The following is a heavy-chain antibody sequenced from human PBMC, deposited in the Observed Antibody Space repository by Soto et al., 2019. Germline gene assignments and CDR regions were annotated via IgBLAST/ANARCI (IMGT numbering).Heavy chain of an antibody. CDR1: GFMFSSYG. J-gene: IGHJ4*02. CDR3: AKALTGYNYASFDF. V-gene: IGHV3-30*18. CDR2: VSSDGNNK. D-gene: IGHD5-18*01. Sequence: QVQLVESGGGVVQPGRSLRLSCAASGFMFSSYGMHWVRQAPGKGLEWVSAVSSDGNNKDYTDSVKGRFTISRDNSKNTLYLQMTSLRPEDTAVYFCAKALTGYNYASFDFWGQGTLVTVSS.